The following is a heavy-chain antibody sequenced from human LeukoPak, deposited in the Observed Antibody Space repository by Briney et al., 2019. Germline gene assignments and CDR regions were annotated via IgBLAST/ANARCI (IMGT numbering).Heavy chain of an antibody. J-gene: IGHJ4*02. D-gene: IGHD5-12*01. CDR2: ISAYNGNT. V-gene: IGHV1-18*01. Sequence: ASVKVSCKASGYTFTSYGISWVRQAPGQGLEWMGWISAYNGNTNYAQKLQGRVTMTTDTSTSTAYMELRSLKSDDTAVYYCARAVGFGYSGYDLDYWGQGSLVTVSS. CDR3: ARAVGFGYSGYDLDY. CDR1: GYTFTSYG.